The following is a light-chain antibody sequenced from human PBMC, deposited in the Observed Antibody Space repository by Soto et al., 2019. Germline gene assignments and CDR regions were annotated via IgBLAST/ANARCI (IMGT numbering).Light chain of an antibody. J-gene: IGKJ4*01. CDR1: QSIASF. CDR2: AAS. Sequence: DVQMTQSPSSLSASVGDRVTITCRASQSIASFLNWYQQRPGTAPKLLIYAASNLESGVPSRFSGSGSGTDFTLTISSLQPEDFATYYCQQSYSTPLTFGGGTKVEIK. CDR3: QQSYSTPLT. V-gene: IGKV1-39*01.